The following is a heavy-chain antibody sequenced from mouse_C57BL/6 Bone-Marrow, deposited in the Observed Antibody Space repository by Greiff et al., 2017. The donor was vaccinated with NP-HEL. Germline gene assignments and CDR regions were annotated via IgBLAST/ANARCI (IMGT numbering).Heavy chain of an antibody. D-gene: IGHD2-4*01. V-gene: IGHV1-64*01. CDR3: EREGYYDCAMDY. CDR1: GYTFTSYG. Sequence: VQLQQPGAELVKPGASVKLSCKASGYTFTSYGMHWVKQRPGQGLEWIGMIHPNSGSTYYNEKFKSKATLTVDKSSSTAYMQLSSLTSEDSEVYYCEREGYYDCAMDYWGQGTSVTVSS. J-gene: IGHJ4*01. CDR2: IHPNSGST.